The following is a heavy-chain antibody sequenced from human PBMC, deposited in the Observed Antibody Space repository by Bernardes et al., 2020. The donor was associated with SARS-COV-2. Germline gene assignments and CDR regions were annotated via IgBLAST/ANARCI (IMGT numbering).Heavy chain of an antibody. V-gene: IGHV4-61*02. Sequence: SETLSLTRTVSGDSISSDSYYWSWIRQPNTMELEWIRRIYVTGSTKYNPSLERRASISIDKSKNQFSLNLNSVTAADTAVYYCARDSDYSFNWFDSWGQGLLVTV. CDR3: ARDSDYSFNWFDS. CDR1: GDSISSDSYY. J-gene: IGHJ5*01. CDR2: IYVTGST. D-gene: IGHD4-17*01.